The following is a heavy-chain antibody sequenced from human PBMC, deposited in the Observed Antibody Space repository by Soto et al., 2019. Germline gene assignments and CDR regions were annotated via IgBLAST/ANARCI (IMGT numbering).Heavy chain of an antibody. CDR3: ARRYSGYYWGEHYYYYYMDV. J-gene: IGHJ6*03. V-gene: IGHV4-39*02. Sequence: QLQLQESGPGLVKPSETLSLTCTVSGGSISSSSYYWGWIRQPPGKGLEWIGSIYYSGSTYYNPPLKRRVTTTVDTSTNHFSLMLSCVAAADTAVYYCARRYSGYYWGEHYYYYYMDVWGKGTTVTVSS. D-gene: IGHD3-22*01. CDR1: GGSISSSSYY. CDR2: IYYSGST.